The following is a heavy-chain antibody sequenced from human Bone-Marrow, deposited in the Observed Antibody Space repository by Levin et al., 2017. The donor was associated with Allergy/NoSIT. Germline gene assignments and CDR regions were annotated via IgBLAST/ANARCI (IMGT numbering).Heavy chain of an antibody. CDR1: GFTFDKYA. Sequence: EASVKVSCVCSGFTFDKYAMTWVRQAPGKGLDWVSVISGSASDTYYADSVKGRFTISRDNAQNTLFLSMNSLTAEDTAIYYCAKDVGHYDSASYYFDSWGQGTLVTVSS. J-gene: IGHJ4*02. V-gene: IGHV3-23*01. D-gene: IGHD3-10*01. CDR2: ISGSASDT. CDR3: AKDVGHYDSASYYFDS.